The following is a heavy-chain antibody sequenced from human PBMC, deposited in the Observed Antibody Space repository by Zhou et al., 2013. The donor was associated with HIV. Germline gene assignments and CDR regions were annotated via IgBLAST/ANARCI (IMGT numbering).Heavy chain of an antibody. J-gene: IGHJ4*02. CDR1: GYTFTGDY. CDR2: INPSGGST. Sequence: QVQLVQSGAEVKKPGASMKVSCKASGYTFTGDYMHWVRQAPGQGLEWMGIINPSGGSTSYAQKFQGRVTMTRDTSTSTVYMELSSLRSEDTAVYYCARDNRGNYYDSSGYYAPSSGPPDYWGQGTLVTVSS. D-gene: IGHD3-22*01. CDR3: ARDNRGNYYDSSGYYAPSSGPPDY. V-gene: IGHV1-46*01.